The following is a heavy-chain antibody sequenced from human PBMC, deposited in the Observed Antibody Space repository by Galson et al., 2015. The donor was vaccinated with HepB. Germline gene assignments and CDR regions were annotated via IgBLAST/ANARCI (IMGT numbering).Heavy chain of an antibody. CDR3: ARAASRYCSGGSCSYFDY. CDR1: GGTFRSYT. CDR2: IIPILGIA. Sequence: CKASGGTFRSYTISWVRQAPGQGLEWMGRIIPILGIANYAQKFQGRVTITADKSTSTAYMELSSLRSEDTAVYYCARAASRYCSGGSCSYFDYWGQGTLVTVSS. V-gene: IGHV1-69*02. D-gene: IGHD2-15*01. J-gene: IGHJ4*02.